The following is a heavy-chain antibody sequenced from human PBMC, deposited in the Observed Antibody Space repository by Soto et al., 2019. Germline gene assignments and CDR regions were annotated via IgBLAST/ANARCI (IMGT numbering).Heavy chain of an antibody. Sequence: AGGSLRLSCAASGFTFSSYSMNWVRQAPGKGLEWVSYISSSSGTIYYADSVKGRFTISRDNAKNTLYLQMNSLRAEDTAVYYCAKVGVLTWLSTGSYFDYWGQGTLVTVSS. CDR2: ISSSSGTI. D-gene: IGHD3-9*01. CDR3: AKVGVLTWLSTGSYFDY. J-gene: IGHJ4*02. CDR1: GFTFSSYS. V-gene: IGHV3-48*01.